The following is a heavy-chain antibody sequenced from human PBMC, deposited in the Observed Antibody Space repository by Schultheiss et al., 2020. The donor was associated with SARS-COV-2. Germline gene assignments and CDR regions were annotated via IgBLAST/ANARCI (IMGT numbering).Heavy chain of an antibody. Sequence: SGPTLVKPTQTLTLTCTFSGFSLSTSGMRVSWIRQPPGEALEWLALIYWDDDKRYSPSLKSSLTITKDTSKNQVVLTMTNMDPVDTATYYCARISLYSNYFDYWGQGTLVTVSS. J-gene: IGHJ4*02. CDR2: IYWDDDK. D-gene: IGHD4-11*01. CDR3: ARISLYSNYFDY. CDR1: GFSLSTSGMR. V-gene: IGHV2-5*08.